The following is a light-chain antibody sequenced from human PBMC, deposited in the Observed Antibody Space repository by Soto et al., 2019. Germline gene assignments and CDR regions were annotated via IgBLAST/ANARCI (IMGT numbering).Light chain of an antibody. CDR1: SSDVGAYNY. V-gene: IGLV2-14*01. J-gene: IGLJ2*01. CDR2: EVS. Sequence: QSALTQPASVSGSPGQSITISCTGTSSDVGAYNYVSWFQQHPGKAPKLMIYEVSNRPSGVSNRFSGSKSGNTASLTISGLQAEDEADYYCSSYTSRSTVVFGGGTKVTVL. CDR3: SSYTSRSTVV.